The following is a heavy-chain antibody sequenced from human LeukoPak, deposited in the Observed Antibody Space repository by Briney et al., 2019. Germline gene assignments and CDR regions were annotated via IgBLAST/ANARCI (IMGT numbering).Heavy chain of an antibody. J-gene: IGHJ4*02. CDR2: VSVDGGNT. V-gene: IGHV3-23*01. CDR1: GFTFASYA. Sequence: GGSLRLSCTASGFTFASYAMSWVRQAPGKGLEWVSGVSVDGGNTYYADSVKGRFSISRDNSQSTLYLQVSSLRADDTAVYYCAKDWGGTTPYYFDYWGQGTLVTVSS. D-gene: IGHD1-7*01. CDR3: AKDWGGTTPYYFDY.